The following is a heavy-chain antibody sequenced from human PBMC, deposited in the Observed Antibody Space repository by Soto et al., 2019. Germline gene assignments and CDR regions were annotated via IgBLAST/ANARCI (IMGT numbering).Heavy chain of an antibody. CDR1: GYTFTSYD. CDR2: MNPNSGNT. V-gene: IGHV1-8*01. J-gene: IGHJ6*03. Sequence: ASVKVSCKASGYTFTSYDINWVRQATGQGLEWMGWMNPNSGNTGYAQKFQGRVTMTRNTSISTAYMELSSLRSEDTAVYYCARGGYCSSTSCSLYYYYYYMDVWGKGTTVTVSS. D-gene: IGHD2-2*01. CDR3: ARGGYCSSTSCSLYYYYYYMDV.